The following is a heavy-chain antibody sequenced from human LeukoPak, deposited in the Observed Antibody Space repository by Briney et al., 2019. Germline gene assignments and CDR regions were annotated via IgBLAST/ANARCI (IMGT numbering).Heavy chain of an antibody. D-gene: IGHD3-10*01. Sequence: ASVKVSCKASGYSFTGHYMHWVRQAPGQGLEWMGWINPKSGGTNYAQKFQGRVTMTRDTSISTAYMDMSSLRSEDTAVYYCARGGSDGSGKGYMDVWGKGTTVTVSS. V-gene: IGHV1-2*02. CDR2: INPKSGGT. CDR1: GYSFTGHY. J-gene: IGHJ6*03. CDR3: ARGGSDGSGKGYMDV.